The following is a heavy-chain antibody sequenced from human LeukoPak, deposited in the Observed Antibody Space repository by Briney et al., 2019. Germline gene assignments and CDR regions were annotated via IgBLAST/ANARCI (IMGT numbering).Heavy chain of an antibody. CDR1: GFTFSSYS. CDR2: ISSSSSYI. Sequence: PGGSLRLSCAASGFTFSSYSMNWVRQAPGKGLEWVSSISSSSSYIYYADSVKGRFTISRDNAKNSLYLQMNSLRAEDTAVYYCAREGIAAAGHDYWGQEPWSPSPQ. CDR3: AREGIAAAGHDY. V-gene: IGHV3-21*01. D-gene: IGHD6-13*01. J-gene: IGHJ4*01.